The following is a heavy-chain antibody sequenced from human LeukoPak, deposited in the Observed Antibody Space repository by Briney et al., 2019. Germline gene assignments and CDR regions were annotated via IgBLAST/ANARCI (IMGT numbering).Heavy chain of an antibody. CDR1: GGSISRYY. Sequence: SETLSLTCTVSGGSISRYYWSWIRQPPGRGLGWVGYIYYSGSTNYNPSLKSRVTISVDTSKNQFSLKLSSVTAADTAVYYCARQGLSAAFDIWGQGTMVTVSS. CDR3: ARQGLSAAFDI. J-gene: IGHJ3*02. CDR2: IYYSGST. V-gene: IGHV4-59*08. D-gene: IGHD2-2*01.